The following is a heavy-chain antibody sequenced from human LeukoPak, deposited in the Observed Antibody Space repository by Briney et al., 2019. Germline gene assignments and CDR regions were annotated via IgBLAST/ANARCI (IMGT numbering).Heavy chain of an antibody. CDR1: GGSISNYY. D-gene: IGHD4-11*01. V-gene: IGHV4-59*04. J-gene: IGHJ4*02. CDR2: IYYSGST. Sequence: SETLSLTCTVSGGSISNYYWSWIRQPPGKGLEWIGTIYYSGSTYYNPSLKSRVTISVDTSKNQFSLKLSSVTAADTAVYYCASRYDYSNYIDYWGREPWSPSPQ. CDR3: ASRYDYSNYIDY.